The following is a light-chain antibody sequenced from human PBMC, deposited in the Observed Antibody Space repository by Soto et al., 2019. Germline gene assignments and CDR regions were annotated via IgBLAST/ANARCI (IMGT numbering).Light chain of an antibody. CDR3: QAYDSSLTGSV. Sequence: QLVLTQPPSVSGAPGQRVTISCTGSSSNIGAAYGVHWYQQLPGTAPKLLIYANDNRPSGVPDRFSGSKSGTSASLAISGLQAEDEADYYCQAYDSSLTGSVFGGGTKLTVL. V-gene: IGLV1-40*01. CDR2: AND. CDR1: SSNIGAAYG. J-gene: IGLJ2*01.